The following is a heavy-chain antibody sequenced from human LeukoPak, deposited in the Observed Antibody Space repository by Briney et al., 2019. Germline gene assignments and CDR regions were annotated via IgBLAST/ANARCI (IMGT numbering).Heavy chain of an antibody. Sequence: SETLSLTCTVSGGSLSSYYWSWIRQPPGKGLEWIGYIYYSGSTNYNPSLKSRVTISIDTSKNQFSLKLSSVTAADTAVYYCARGYSSSWYTPPGYWGQGTLVTVSS. CDR2: IYYSGST. D-gene: IGHD6-13*01. CDR3: ARGYSSSWYTPPGY. J-gene: IGHJ4*02. CDR1: GGSLSSYY. V-gene: IGHV4-59*01.